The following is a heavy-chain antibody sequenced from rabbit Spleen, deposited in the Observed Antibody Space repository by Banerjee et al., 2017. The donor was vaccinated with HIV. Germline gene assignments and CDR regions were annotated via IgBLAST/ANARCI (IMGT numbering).Heavy chain of an antibody. CDR2: IYNGDGAT. CDR3: ARDLPDVIGWNFGW. CDR1: GVSFSSSYY. J-gene: IGHJ4*01. Sequence: QSLEESGGDLVKPGASLTLTCTASGVSFSSSYYMCWVRQAPGKGLEWIACIYNGDGATWYASWVNGRFTISRSTSLNTVDLRLTSLTAGDTATFFCARDLPDVIGWNFGWWGPGTRVTAS. D-gene: IGHD1-1*01. V-gene: IGHV1S43*01.